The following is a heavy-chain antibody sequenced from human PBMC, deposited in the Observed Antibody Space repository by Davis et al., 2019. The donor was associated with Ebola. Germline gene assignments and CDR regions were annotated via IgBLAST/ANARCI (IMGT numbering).Heavy chain of an antibody. Sequence: GSLRLSCTVSGGSISSSSYYWGWIRQPPGKGLAWIGSIYYSGSTYYNPSLKSRVTISVDTSKNQFSLKLSSVTAADTAVYYCASLPYYYGMDVWGQGTTVTVSS. CDR2: IYYSGST. CDR3: ASLPYYYGMDV. J-gene: IGHJ6*02. CDR1: GGSISSSSYY. V-gene: IGHV4-39*01.